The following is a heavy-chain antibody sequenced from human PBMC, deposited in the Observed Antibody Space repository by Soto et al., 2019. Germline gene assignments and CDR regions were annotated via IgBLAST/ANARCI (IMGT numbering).Heavy chain of an antibody. V-gene: IGHV4-4*02. CDR3: ARGTTIFGVVIYGMDG. Sequence: SETLSLTCAVSGGSISSSNWWSWVRQPPGKGLEWIGEIYHSGSTNYNPALKSRVTISVDKSKNQFSLKLGSVTAADTAVYYCARGTTIFGVVIYGMDGWGQGTKVTVSS. D-gene: IGHD3-3*01. CDR2: IYHSGST. J-gene: IGHJ6*01. CDR1: GGSISSSNW.